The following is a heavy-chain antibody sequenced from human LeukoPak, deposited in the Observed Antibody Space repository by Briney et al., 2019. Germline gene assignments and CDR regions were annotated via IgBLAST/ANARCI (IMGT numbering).Heavy chain of an antibody. V-gene: IGHV4-39*07. CDR1: GGSISISTYF. D-gene: IGHD1-26*01. J-gene: IGHJ5*02. Sequence: SETLSLTCSVSGGSISISTYFWGWIRQPPGKGLEWIGEINHSGSTNYNPSLKSRVTISVDTSKNQFSLKLSSVTAADTAVYYCARRGYSGSYFRPANWFDPWGQGTLVTVSS. CDR2: INHSGST. CDR3: ARRGYSGSYFRPANWFDP.